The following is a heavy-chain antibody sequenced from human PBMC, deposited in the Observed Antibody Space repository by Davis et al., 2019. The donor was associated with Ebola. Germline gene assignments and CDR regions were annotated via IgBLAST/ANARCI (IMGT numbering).Heavy chain of an antibody. V-gene: IGHV5-51*01. D-gene: IGHD3-22*01. CDR1: GYSFSTYW. CDR2: VYPADSDT. CDR3: AKLGRSSDYFGRHFDW. Sequence: GESLKISCKVSGYSFSTYWIGWVRQIPGRGLEWMGTVYPADSDTRYSPSFQGHVTISADRSTNTAYLQWSNLRASDTAIYYCAKLGRSSDYFGRHFDWWGQGTLVTVSS. J-gene: IGHJ4*02.